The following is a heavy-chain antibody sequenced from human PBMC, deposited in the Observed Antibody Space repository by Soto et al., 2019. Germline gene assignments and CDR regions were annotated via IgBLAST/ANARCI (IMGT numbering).Heavy chain of an antibody. CDR1: GFTFDDYA. V-gene: IGHV3-9*01. D-gene: IGHD6-19*01. CDR3: AKDMSQTPYSSGWYVGAFDI. CDR2: ISWNSGSI. J-gene: IGHJ3*02. Sequence: GGSLRLSCAASGFTFDDYAMHWVRQAPGKGLEWVSGISWNSGSIGYADSVKGRFTISRDNAKNSLYLQMNSLRAEDTALYYCAKDMSQTPYSSGWYVGAFDIWGQGTMVTVSS.